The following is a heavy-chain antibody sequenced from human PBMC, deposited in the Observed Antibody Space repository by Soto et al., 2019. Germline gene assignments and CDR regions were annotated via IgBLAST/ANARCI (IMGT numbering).Heavy chain of an antibody. V-gene: IGHV3-33*01. D-gene: IGHD3-9*01. CDR2: IWYDGSNK. CDR3: ARGLVGAGRGIAYYYYYYGMDV. Sequence: PGGSLRLSCAASGFTFSSYGMHWVRQAPGKGLEWVAVIWYDGSNKYYADSVKGRFTISRDNSKNTLYPQMNSLRAEDTAVYYCARGLVGAGRGIAYYYYYYGMDVWGQGTTVTVSS. CDR1: GFTFSSYG. J-gene: IGHJ6*02.